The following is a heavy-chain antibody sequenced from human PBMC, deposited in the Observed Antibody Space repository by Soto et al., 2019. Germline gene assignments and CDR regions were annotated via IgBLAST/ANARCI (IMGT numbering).Heavy chain of an antibody. CDR1: GYTFTSYG. Sequence: QVQLVQSGAEVKKPGASVKVSCKASGYTFTSYGISWVRQAPGQGLEWMGWISAYNGNTNYAQKLQGRVTMTTDTSTSTVYKELRSLRSDDTAVYYCARDCSSTSCLYYYYYYYMDVWGKGTTVTVSS. V-gene: IGHV1-18*01. CDR2: ISAYNGNT. D-gene: IGHD2-2*01. CDR3: ARDCSSTSCLYYYYYYYMDV. J-gene: IGHJ6*03.